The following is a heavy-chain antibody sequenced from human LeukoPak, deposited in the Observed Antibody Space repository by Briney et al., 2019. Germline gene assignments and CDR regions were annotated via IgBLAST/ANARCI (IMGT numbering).Heavy chain of an antibody. CDR3: ARRRTTSWNAFDI. Sequence: SETLSLTCTVSGSSISSTSYYWGWIRQPPGKGLEWIGSIYYSGSTYYKPSLKSRVTISVDTSKTQFSLKLSSVTAADTAVYFCARRRTTSWNAFDIWGQGTMVTVSS. J-gene: IGHJ3*02. V-gene: IGHV4-39*01. CDR1: GSSISSTSYY. CDR2: IYYSGST. D-gene: IGHD2-2*01.